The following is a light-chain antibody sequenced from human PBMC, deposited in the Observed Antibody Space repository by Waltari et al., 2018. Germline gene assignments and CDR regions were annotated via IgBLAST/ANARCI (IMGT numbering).Light chain of an antibody. CDR2: GNN. CDR3: QSYDSSLSGVI. J-gene: IGLJ2*01. CDR1: SSNIGAGYD. V-gene: IGLV1-40*01. Sequence: QSVLTQPPSVSGAPGPRITISCTGTSSNIGAGYDVHWYLQLPGTAPKPLILGNNNRPSGVPDRFSASKSDTSASLAITGLQAEDEADYYCQSYDSSLSGVIFGGGTKLTVL.